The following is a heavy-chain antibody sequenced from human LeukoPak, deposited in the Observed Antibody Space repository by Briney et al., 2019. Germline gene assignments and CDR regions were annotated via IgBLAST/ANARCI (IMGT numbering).Heavy chain of an antibody. D-gene: IGHD6-19*01. CDR3: ARIAVPPGYYYGMDV. Sequence: SETLSLTCTVSGGSISSSSYYWGWIRQPPGKGLEWIGSIYYSGSTYYNPSLKSRVTISVDTSKIQFSLKLSSVTAADTAVYYCARIAVPPGYYYGMDVWGQGTTVTVSS. J-gene: IGHJ6*02. CDR1: GGSISSSSYY. CDR2: IYYSGST. V-gene: IGHV4-39*01.